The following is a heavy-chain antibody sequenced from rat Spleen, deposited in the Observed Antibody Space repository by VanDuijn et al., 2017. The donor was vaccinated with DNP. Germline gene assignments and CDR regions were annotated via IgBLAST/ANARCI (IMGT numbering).Heavy chain of an antibody. V-gene: IGHV5-7*01. CDR2: ISYDGSST. CDR1: GFTFSDYN. CDR3: ARQPLKAFDY. J-gene: IGHJ2*01. Sequence: EVQLVESGGGLVQPGRSLKLSCAASGFTFSDYNMAWVRQAPKKGLEWVATISYDGSSTYYRDSVKGRFTISRDNAKSTLYLQMDSLRSEDTATYYCARQPLKAFDYWGQGVMVTVSS.